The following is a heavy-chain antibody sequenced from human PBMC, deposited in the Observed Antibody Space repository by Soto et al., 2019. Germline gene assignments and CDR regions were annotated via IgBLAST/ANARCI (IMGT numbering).Heavy chain of an antibody. Sequence: GASVKVSCKASGYTFTSYPTHWVRQAPGQRLEWMGWIDAGNGNTKYSQKFRGRVTFTTDTSASTAYMDLSSLRSEDTAVYYCARGQAAELLWFGLYYYYGMDVWGQGTTVTVSS. CDR3: ARGQAAELLWFGLYYYYGMDV. CDR2: IDAGNGNT. J-gene: IGHJ6*02. V-gene: IGHV1-3*01. CDR1: GYTFTSYP. D-gene: IGHD3-10*01.